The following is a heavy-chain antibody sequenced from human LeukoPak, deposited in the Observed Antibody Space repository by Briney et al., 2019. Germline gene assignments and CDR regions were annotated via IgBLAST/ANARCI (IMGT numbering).Heavy chain of an antibody. J-gene: IGHJ4*02. CDR2: INHSGST. Sequence: PSETLSLTCAVYGGSFSGYYWSWIRQPPGKGLEWIGEINHSGSTNYNPSLKSRVTISVDTSKNQFSLKLSSVTAADTAVYYCARGPHYWGQGTLVAVSS. CDR1: GGSFSGYY. CDR3: ARGPHY. V-gene: IGHV4-34*01.